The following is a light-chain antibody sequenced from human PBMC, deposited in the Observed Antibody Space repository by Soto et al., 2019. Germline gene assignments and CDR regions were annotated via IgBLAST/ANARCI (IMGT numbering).Light chain of an antibody. CDR2: QDS. J-gene: IGLJ2*01. CDR3: QAWDSSTAV. CDR1: KLGDKY. Sequence: SYELTQPPSVSVSPGQTASITCSGDKLGDKYACWYQQKPGQSLVLVIYQDSKRPSGIPERFSGSNSGNTATLTISGTQAMDEADCYCQAWDSSTAVFGGGTKLTVL. V-gene: IGLV3-1*01.